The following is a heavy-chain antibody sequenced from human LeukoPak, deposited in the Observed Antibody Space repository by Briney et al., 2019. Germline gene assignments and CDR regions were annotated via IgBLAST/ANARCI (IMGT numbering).Heavy chain of an antibody. CDR3: ARTRIAAAAFNDY. J-gene: IGHJ4*02. CDR2: IYYSGST. CDR1: GGSISSSSDY. D-gene: IGHD6-13*01. V-gene: IGHV4-39*01. Sequence: SETLSLTCTVSGGSISSSSDYWGWIRQPPGKGLEWIGSIYYSGSTYYNPSLKSRVTISVDTTKNPFSLKMSSVTAADTAVYYCARTRIAAAAFNDYWGQGTLVTVSS.